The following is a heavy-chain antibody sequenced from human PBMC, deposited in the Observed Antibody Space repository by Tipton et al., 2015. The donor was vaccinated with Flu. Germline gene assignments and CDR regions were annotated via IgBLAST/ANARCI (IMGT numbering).Heavy chain of an antibody. V-gene: IGHV3-53*01. CDR1: GFTVNSNY. J-gene: IGHJ5*02. CDR2: IYSDGRA. CDR3: TRGQGANP. Sequence: GSLRLSCAASGFTVNSNYMSWVRQAPGKGLEWVSVIYSDGRAYYVDSVKGRFTVSRDASKNMLSPQMDSLRAEDTAVYYCTRGQGANPWGQGTLVTVSS.